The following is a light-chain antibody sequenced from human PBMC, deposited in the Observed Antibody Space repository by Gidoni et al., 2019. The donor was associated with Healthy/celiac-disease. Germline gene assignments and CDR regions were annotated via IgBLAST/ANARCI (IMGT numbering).Light chain of an antibody. CDR1: QSLLHSNGYNY. Sequence: DLVTTQSPRSLPVTPGEPASISCRSSQSLLHSNGYNYLDWYLQKPGQSPQLLIYLGSNRASGIPDRFSGSGSGTDFTLKISRVEAEDVGVYYCMQALQTPLTFGGGTKVEIK. CDR2: LGS. J-gene: IGKJ4*01. V-gene: IGKV2-28*01. CDR3: MQALQTPLT.